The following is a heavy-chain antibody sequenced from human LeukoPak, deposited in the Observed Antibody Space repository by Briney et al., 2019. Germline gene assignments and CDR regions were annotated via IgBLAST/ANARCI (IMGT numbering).Heavy chain of an antibody. D-gene: IGHD5-24*01. Sequence: GGSLRLSCAASGFTFSNAWMSWVRQAPGKGLEWVGRIKSKTDGGTTDYAAPVKGRFTISRDDSKNTLYLQMNSLKTEDTAVYYCTTDIPLGWLQLARGAFDIWGQGTMVTVSS. CDR1: GFTFSNAW. J-gene: IGHJ3*02. CDR2: IKSKTDGGTT. V-gene: IGHV3-15*01. CDR3: TTDIPLGWLQLARGAFDI.